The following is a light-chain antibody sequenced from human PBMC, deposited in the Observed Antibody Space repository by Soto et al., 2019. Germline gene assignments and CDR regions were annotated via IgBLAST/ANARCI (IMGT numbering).Light chain of an antibody. V-gene: IGKV3-15*01. Sequence: EIGMTQSPATLSVSPGERATLSCRASRTFSSNLAWYQQKPVQAPRLLIYGASARATGIPARFRGSGFGSEFTLTISSVQSEDFAVYYCQQYNDWPPLTFGGGTKVEVK. CDR3: QQYNDWPPLT. CDR2: GAS. J-gene: IGKJ4*01. CDR1: RTFSSN.